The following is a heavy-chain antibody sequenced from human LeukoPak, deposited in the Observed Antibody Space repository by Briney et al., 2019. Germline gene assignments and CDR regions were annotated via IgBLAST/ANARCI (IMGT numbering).Heavy chain of an antibody. Sequence: PGGSLRLSCAASGFTFISYDMHWVRQPTGKGLEWVSGIDTAGGTYYAGSVKGRFTISRENAKNSLSLQMNSLRAGDTAVYYCARITMVRGVPYYYYGMDVWGQGTTVTVSS. CDR3: ARITMVRGVPYYYYGMDV. CDR2: IDTAGGT. CDR1: GFTFISYD. D-gene: IGHD3-10*01. V-gene: IGHV3-13*04. J-gene: IGHJ6*02.